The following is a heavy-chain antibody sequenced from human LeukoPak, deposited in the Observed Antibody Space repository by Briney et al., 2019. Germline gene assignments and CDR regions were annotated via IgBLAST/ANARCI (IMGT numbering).Heavy chain of an antibody. Sequence: SVKVSCKASGGTFTSSAISWVRQAPGQGLEWMGGIIPIFGTPNYAQNFQGRVTITADESTSTAYMELSSLRSEDTAMYYCARGYSSGWYNYWGQGTLVTVSS. CDR1: GGTFTSSA. J-gene: IGHJ4*02. CDR2: IIPIFGTP. V-gene: IGHV1-69*13. D-gene: IGHD6-19*01. CDR3: ARGYSSGWYNY.